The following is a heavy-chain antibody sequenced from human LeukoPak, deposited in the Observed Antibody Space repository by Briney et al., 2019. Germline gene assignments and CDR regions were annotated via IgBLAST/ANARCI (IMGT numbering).Heavy chain of an antibody. J-gene: IGHJ4*02. CDR1: GGSFSGYY. CDR3: ARGADYYDSSGYYY. V-gene: IGHV4-34*01. D-gene: IGHD3-22*01. Sequence: SETLSLTCAVYGGSFSGYYWSWIRQPPGKGLEWIGEINHSGSTNYNPSLKSRVTISVDTSKNQFSLKLSSVTAADTAVYYCARGADYYDSSGYYYWGQGTLVTVSS. CDR2: INHSGST.